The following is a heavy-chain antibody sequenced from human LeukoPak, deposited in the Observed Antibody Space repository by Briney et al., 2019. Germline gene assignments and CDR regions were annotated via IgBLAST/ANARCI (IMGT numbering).Heavy chain of an antibody. V-gene: IGHV1-8*02. J-gene: IGHJ4*02. CDR1: GYTFTSYG. CDR3: ARGRGEQGNNDY. CDR2: MNPNSGNT. Sequence: ASVKVSCKASGYTFTSYGINWVRQATGQGLEWMGWMNPNSGNTGYAQKFQGRVTMTRNTSISTAYMELSSLRSEDTAVYYCARGRGEQGNNDYWGQGTLVTVSS. D-gene: IGHD1/OR15-1a*01.